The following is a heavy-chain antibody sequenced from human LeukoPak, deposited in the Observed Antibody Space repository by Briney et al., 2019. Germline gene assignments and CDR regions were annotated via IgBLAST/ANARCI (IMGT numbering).Heavy chain of an antibody. V-gene: IGHV4-38-2*02. CDR2: IYYSGST. CDR1: GYSISNTYY. Sequence: SETLSLTCTVSGYSISNTYYWGWIRQPPGKGLEWIGSIYYSGSTYYNPSLKSRVTISVDTSKNQFSLKLSSVTAADTAVYYCARGDYYDTNAYYYDYWGQGTLVTVSS. J-gene: IGHJ4*02. D-gene: IGHD3-22*01. CDR3: ARGDYYDTNAYYYDY.